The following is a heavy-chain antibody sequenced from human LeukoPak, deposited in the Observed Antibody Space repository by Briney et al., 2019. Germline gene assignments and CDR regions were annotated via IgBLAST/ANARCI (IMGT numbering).Heavy chain of an antibody. J-gene: IGHJ2*01. CDR1: GYTFTSYA. V-gene: IGHV1-3*01. CDR3: ARDMVRGRTSYWYFDL. CDR2: INAGNGNT. D-gene: IGHD3-10*01. Sequence: ASVKVSCKASGYTFTSYAMHWARQAPGQRLEWMGWINAGNGNTKCSQKFQGRVTITRDTSASTAYMELSSLRSEDTAVYYCARDMVRGRTSYWYFDLWGRGTLVTVPS.